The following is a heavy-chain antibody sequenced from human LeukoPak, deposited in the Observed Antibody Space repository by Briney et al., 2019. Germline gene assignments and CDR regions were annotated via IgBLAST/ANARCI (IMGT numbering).Heavy chain of an antibody. CDR1: GGSISSYY. D-gene: IGHD4-17*01. Sequence: SETLSLTCTVSGGSISSYYWSWIRQPAGKGLEWIGRIYNSGATNYNTSLKSRVTMSRDTSKNQLSLILRSVTAADTAVYYCARDDVDTSIVTIQYWGQGSLVTVSS. J-gene: IGHJ4*01. CDR2: IYNSGAT. CDR3: ARDDVDTSIVTIQY. V-gene: IGHV4-4*07.